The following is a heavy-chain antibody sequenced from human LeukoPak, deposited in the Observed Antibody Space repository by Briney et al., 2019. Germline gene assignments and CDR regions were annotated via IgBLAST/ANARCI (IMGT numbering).Heavy chain of an antibody. CDR1: GYTFTGYY. CDR3: ARGAYYDFWSGYYRGAAFDI. J-gene: IGHJ3*02. D-gene: IGHD3-3*01. V-gene: IGHV1-2*02. Sequence: ASAKVSCKASGYTFTGYYMHWVRQAPGQGLEWMGWINPNSGGTNYAQKFQGRVTMTRDTSISTAYMELSRLRSDDTAVYYCARGAYYDFWSGYYRGAAFDIWGQGTMVTVSS. CDR2: INPNSGGT.